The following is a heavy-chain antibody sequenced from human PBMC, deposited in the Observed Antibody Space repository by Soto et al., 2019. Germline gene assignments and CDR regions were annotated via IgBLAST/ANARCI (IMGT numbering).Heavy chain of an antibody. CDR2: IIPIFGTA. Sequence: SVKVSCKASGGTFSSYAISWVRQAPGQGLEWMGGIIPIFGTANYAQKFQGRVTITADESTSTAYMELSSLRSEDTAVYYCASPQWELLGVDYYSYYVMDVWGQGTTVTVPS. D-gene: IGHD1-26*01. CDR1: GGTFSSYA. V-gene: IGHV1-69*13. CDR3: ASPQWELLGVDYYSYYVMDV. J-gene: IGHJ6*02.